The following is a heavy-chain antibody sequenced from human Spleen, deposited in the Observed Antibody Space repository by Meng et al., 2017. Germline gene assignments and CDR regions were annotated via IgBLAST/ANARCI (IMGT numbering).Heavy chain of an antibody. V-gene: IGHV1-18*01. CDR2: ISAYNGNT. J-gene: IGHJ3*01. Sequence: ASVKVSCKASGFSFTSYGFNWVRQAPGQGLEWMGWISAYNGNTNYAQNLQGRVTLTTDTSTSTAYMELRSLRSDDSAVYYCARGRYCSAGSCFSDAFDLWGQGTMVTVSS. CDR1: GFSFTSYG. CDR3: ARGRYCSAGSCFSDAFDL. D-gene: IGHD2-15*01.